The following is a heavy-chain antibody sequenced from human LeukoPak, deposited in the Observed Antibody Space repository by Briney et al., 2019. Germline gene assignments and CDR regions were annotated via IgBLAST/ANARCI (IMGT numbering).Heavy chain of an antibody. CDR2: IKQDGTEK. Sequence: PGGSLRLSCAASGFTFTTYWMSWVRQAPGKGLEWVANIKQDGTEKYYVDSVKGRFTISRDNAKNSLYLQMNSLRAEDTAVYYCARETDSTLFDYWGQGTLVTVSS. D-gene: IGHD2-2*01. V-gene: IGHV3-7*01. J-gene: IGHJ4*02. CDR3: ARETDSTLFDY. CDR1: GFTFTTYW.